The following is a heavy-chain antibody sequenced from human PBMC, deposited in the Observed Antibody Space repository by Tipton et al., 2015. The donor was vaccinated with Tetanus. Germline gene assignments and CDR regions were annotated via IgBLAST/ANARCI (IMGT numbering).Heavy chain of an antibody. CDR1: GFAFSDYG. V-gene: IGHV3-30*18. CDR3: AKKGVVLSAPGAFDI. D-gene: IGHD2-21*01. Sequence: SLRLSCAASGFAFSDYGMHWVRLAPGKGLQWVASISFDGRNQYYPDSVKGRFTISRDNSKNALFLEVNSLRPEDTAVYYCAKKGVVLSAPGAFDIWGQGTMVTVSS. J-gene: IGHJ3*02. CDR2: ISFDGRNQ.